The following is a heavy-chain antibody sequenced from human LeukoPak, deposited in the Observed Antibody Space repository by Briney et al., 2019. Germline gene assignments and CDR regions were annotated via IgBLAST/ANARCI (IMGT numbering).Heavy chain of an antibody. CDR1: GGSISSSNW. Sequence: SETLSLTCAVSGGSISSSNWWSWVRQPPGKGLEWIGEIYHSGSTNYNPSLKSRVTISVDKSKNQFSLKLSSVTAADTAVYYCARVAAAGTSYFDYWGQGTLVTVSS. V-gene: IGHV4-4*02. CDR2: IYHSGST. D-gene: IGHD6-13*01. CDR3: ARVAAAGTSYFDY. J-gene: IGHJ4*02.